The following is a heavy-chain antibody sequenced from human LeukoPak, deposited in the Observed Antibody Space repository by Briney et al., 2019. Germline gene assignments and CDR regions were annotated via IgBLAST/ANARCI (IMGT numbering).Heavy chain of an antibody. Sequence: SGTLSLTCTVSGGSISSYYWSWIRQPPGKGLEWIGYIYYSGSTNYNPSLKSRVTISVDTSKNQFSLKLSSVTAADTAVYYCARHWGSSWYGKDYYFDYWGQGTLVTVSS. D-gene: IGHD6-13*01. J-gene: IGHJ4*02. CDR3: ARHWGSSWYGKDYYFDY. CDR2: IYYSGST. CDR1: GGSISSYY. V-gene: IGHV4-59*08.